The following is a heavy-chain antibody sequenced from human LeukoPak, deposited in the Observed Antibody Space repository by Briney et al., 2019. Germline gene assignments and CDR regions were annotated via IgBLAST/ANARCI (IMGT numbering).Heavy chain of an antibody. V-gene: IGHV3-23*01. CDR2: ISGSGGST. Sequence: PGGSLRLSCAASGFTFSSYAMRWVPQAPGKGLEWVSGISGSGGSTYYADSVKGRFTIARDNSKNTLYLQMNSLRAEDTAVYYCAKGNCRGTSCYSDYWGQGTLVTVSS. J-gene: IGHJ4*02. D-gene: IGHD2-2*02. CDR3: AKGNCRGTSCYSDY. CDR1: GFTFSSYA.